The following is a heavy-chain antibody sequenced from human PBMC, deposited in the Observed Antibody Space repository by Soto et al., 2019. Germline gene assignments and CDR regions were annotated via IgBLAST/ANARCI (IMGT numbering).Heavy chain of an antibody. CDR2: ISYDGSNK. D-gene: IGHD3-22*01. V-gene: IGHV3-30*03. CDR3: AGYYYDSSGYYSGFDY. Sequence: PGGSLRLSCAASGFTLSSHGMHWVRQAPGKGLEWVADISYDGSNKYYADSVKGRFTISRDNSKNTLYLQMNSLRAEDTAVYYCAGYYYDSSGYYSGFDYWGEGTLVAVYS. CDR1: GFTLSSHG. J-gene: IGHJ4*02.